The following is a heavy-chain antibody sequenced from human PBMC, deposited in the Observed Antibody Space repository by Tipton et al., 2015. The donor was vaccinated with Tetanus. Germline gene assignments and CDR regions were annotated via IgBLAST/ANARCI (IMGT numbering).Heavy chain of an antibody. V-gene: IGHV4-30-4*01. CDR2: ISLSGTT. Sequence: GLVKPSETLSLTCTVSGGSISSGAHYWSWIRQAPGKGLEWLGYISLSGTTNYNPSLMSLVTLSLGTARGQFSLKFTSVTAADAAVYFCARDRRDFAYESRGFYSPLYYFDNWGQGLRVTVSS. CDR1: GGSISSGAHY. J-gene: IGHJ4*02. D-gene: IGHD3-22*01. CDR3: ARDRRDFAYESRGFYSPLYYFDN.